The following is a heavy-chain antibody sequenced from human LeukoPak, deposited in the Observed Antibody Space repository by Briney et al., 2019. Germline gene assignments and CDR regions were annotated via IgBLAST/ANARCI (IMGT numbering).Heavy chain of an antibody. CDR2: IFTSGRT. CDR3: ATSHDVKTAPYDL. V-gene: IGHV4-4*09. J-gene: IGHJ5*02. CDR1: GGFISSYC. D-gene: IGHD3-9*01. Sequence: SETLSLTCTVSGGFISSYCWNWVRQSPGKGLEWIGYIFTSGRTDYNPSLKSRVTMSVDTSKNQISMDLRFLTAADTAVYYCATSHDVKTAPYDLWGQGALVTV.